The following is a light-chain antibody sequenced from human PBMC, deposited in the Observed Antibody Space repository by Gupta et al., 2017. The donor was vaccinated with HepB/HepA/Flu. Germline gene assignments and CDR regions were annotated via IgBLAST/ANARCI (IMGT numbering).Light chain of an antibody. CDR1: QSLSSN. CDR2: GAF. J-gene: IGKJ4*01. Sequence: EIAMTQSPATLSVSPGERAILSCRASQSLSSNLAWYQQKPGQTPRLLIHGAFTRASGIPARFSGSGSGTEFTLTISSLQSEDSAVYYCQHHNDWITFGGGTKVEIK. V-gene: IGKV3-15*01. CDR3: QHHNDWIT.